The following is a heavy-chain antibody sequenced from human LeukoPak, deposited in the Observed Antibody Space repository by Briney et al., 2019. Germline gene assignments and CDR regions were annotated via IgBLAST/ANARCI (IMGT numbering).Heavy chain of an antibody. CDR1: GFTFSSYA. CDR3: AKGRQYSASRYYGMDV. CDR2: ISGSGDVT. Sequence: GSLRLSCAASGFTFSSYAMSWVRQAPGKGLEWVSTISGSGDVTYYADSVKGRFTFSRDNSKNTLYLQMNSLRAEDTAVYYCAKGRQYSASRYYGMDVWGQGTTVTVSS. V-gene: IGHV3-23*01. J-gene: IGHJ6*02. D-gene: IGHD1-26*01.